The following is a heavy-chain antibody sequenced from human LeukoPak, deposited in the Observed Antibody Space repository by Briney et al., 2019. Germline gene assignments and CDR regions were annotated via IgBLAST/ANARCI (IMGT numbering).Heavy chain of an antibody. CDR1: GGSISSYY. V-gene: IGHV4-59*01. D-gene: IGHD1-26*01. J-gene: IGHJ3*02. CDR3: ARGGVGATTGDAFDI. Sequence: PSETLSLTCTASGGSISSYYWSWIRQPPGKGLEWIGYIYYSGSTNYNPSPKSRVTISVDTSKNQFSLKLSSVTAADTAVYYCARGGVGATTGDAFDIWGQGTMVTVSS. CDR2: IYYSGST.